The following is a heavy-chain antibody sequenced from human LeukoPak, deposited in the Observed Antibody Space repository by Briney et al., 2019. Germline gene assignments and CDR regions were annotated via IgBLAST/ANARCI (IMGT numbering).Heavy chain of an antibody. Sequence: ASVKVSCKASGGAFSSYAISWVRQAPGQGLEWMGGIIPIFGTANYAQKFQGRVTITADESTSTAYMELSSLRSEDTAVYYCARDPGYSYYYGMDVWGQGTTVTVSS. D-gene: IGHD2-15*01. CDR2: IIPIFGTA. CDR3: ARDPGYSYYYGMDV. CDR1: GGAFSSYA. V-gene: IGHV1-69*01. J-gene: IGHJ6*02.